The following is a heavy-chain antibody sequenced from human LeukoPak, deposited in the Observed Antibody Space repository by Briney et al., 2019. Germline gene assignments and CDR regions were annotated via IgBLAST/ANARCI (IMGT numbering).Heavy chain of an antibody. Sequence: SETLSLTCTVSGGSINSYYWNWIRQPPGKGLEWIGYVYPSGSTNYNPSLKSRVTMSVDTSKNQFSLKLNSVTAADTAVYYCARRMSHLYNFEYWGQGALVTVSS. CDR3: ARRMSHLYNFEY. J-gene: IGHJ4*02. CDR1: GGSINSYY. D-gene: IGHD5-24*01. CDR2: VYPSGST. V-gene: IGHV4-59*08.